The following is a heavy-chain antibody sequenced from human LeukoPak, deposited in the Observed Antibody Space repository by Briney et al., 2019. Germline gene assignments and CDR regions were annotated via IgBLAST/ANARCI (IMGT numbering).Heavy chain of an antibody. CDR2: MYWDDDK. CDR1: GFSLSTSGAA. D-gene: IGHD6-13*01. J-gene: IGHJ5*02. CDR3: AHNGDDSSRNWFDT. V-gene: IGHV2-5*02. Sequence: SGPTLVKPTQTLRLTCTFSGFSLSTSGAAVGWIRQPPGKALEWLALMYWDDDKRYSPSLKSRLTVTKDTSKNQVVLTMTNMDPVDTATYYCAHNGDDSSRNWFDTWGQGILVTVSS.